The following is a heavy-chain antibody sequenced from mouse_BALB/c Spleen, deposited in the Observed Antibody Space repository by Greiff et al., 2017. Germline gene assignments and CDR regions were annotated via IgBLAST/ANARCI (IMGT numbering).Heavy chain of an antibody. J-gene: IGHJ1*01. CDR3: ARSYRYDFWYFDV. D-gene: IGHD2-14*01. Sequence: EVKLQESGPSLVKPSQTLSLTCSVTGDSITSGYWNWIRKFPGNKLEYMGYISYSGSTYYNPSLKSRISITRDTSKNQYYLQLNSVTTEDTATYYCARSYRYDFWYFDVWGAGTTVTVSS. CDR2: ISYSGST. V-gene: IGHV3-8*02. CDR1: GDSITSGY.